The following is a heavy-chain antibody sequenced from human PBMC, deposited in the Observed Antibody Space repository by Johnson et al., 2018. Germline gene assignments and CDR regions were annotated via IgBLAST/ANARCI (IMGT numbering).Heavy chain of an antibody. CDR2: ISYAGSNQ. V-gene: IGHV3-30*03. J-gene: IGHJ3*01. CDR1: GFTFSSYA. D-gene: IGHD3-22*01. Sequence: QVQLVQSGGGVVQPGRSLRLSCSASGFTFSSYAMHWVRQAPGKGLEWVALISYAGSNQEYADSVKGRFTISRDNSKNTLYLQMSSLRIEDTAVYYCARSYYDSSGFELFWAFDAWGQGTMVTVSS. CDR3: ARSYYDSSGFELFWAFDA.